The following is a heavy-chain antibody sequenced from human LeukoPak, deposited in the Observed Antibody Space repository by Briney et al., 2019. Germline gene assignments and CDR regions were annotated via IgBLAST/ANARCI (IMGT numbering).Heavy chain of an antibody. Sequence: GASVKVSCKASGYTFTSYYMHRVRQAPGQGLEWMGIINPNSGGTNYAQKFQGRVTMTRDTSISTAYMELSRLRSDDTAVYYCARELRGLRDYYYMDVWGKGTTVTVSS. CDR1: GYTFTSYY. V-gene: IGHV1-2*02. D-gene: IGHD4-17*01. J-gene: IGHJ6*03. CDR3: ARELRGLRDYYYMDV. CDR2: INPNSGGT.